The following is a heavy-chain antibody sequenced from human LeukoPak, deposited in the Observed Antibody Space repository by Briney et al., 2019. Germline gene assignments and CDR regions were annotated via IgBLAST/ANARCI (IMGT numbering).Heavy chain of an antibody. V-gene: IGHV1-46*01. CDR3: ARRTGSSDYGMDV. D-gene: IGHD2-15*01. Sequence: ASVKVSCKASGGTFSSYAISWVRQAPGQGLEWMGIINPSGGSTSYAQKFQGRVTMTRDTSTSTVYMELSSLRSEDTAVYYCARRTGSSDYGMDVWGQGTTVTVSS. J-gene: IGHJ6*02. CDR1: GGTFSSYA. CDR2: INPSGGST.